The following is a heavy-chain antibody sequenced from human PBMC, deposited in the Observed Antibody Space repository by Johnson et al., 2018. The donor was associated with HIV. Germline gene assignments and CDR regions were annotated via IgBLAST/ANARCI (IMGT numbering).Heavy chain of an antibody. D-gene: IGHD5-18*01. CDR2: ISYDGSNK. CDR1: GFTFSSYW. CDR3: SRVTFTCSDGYTDDACDI. Sequence: VQLVESGGGLVQPGGSLRLSCAASGFTFSSYWMNWVRQAPGKGLEWVAVISYDGSNKYYADSVKGRFTISRDNSKNTLYLQMNRLRAEDTAVYYCSRVTFTCSDGYTDDACDIWYQVTMVTFSS. J-gene: IGHJ3*02. V-gene: IGHV3-30*03.